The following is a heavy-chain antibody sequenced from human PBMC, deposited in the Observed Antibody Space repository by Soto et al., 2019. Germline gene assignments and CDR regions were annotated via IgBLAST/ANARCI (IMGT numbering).Heavy chain of an antibody. V-gene: IGHV3-30*18. CDR2: VSHDGRNT. Sequence: VQLVESGGGVVQPGRSLRLSCAASGFTFSDYAMHWVRQAPGKGLEWVAVVSHDGRNTHYADSVKGRFTISRDSSKNTVALEMTSLRAEATAVYYCAKGGRQWLVTADFNYWGQGALVTVSS. D-gene: IGHD6-19*01. J-gene: IGHJ4*02. CDR1: GFTFSDYA. CDR3: AKGGRQWLVTADFNY.